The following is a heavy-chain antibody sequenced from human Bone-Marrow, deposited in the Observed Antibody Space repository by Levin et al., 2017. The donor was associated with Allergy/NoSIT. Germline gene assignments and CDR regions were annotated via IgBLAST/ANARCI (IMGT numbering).Heavy chain of an antibody. CDR1: GYSFTNYW. D-gene: IGHD3-16*01. J-gene: IGHJ6*03. V-gene: IGHV5-51*01. CDR2: INPGDSDT. CDR3: ARRNSIMIAFGGLQGLLKSSPPQHYYYYMDV. Sequence: GGSLRLSCKGSGYSFTNYWIGWVRQMPGKGLEWLGIINPGDSDTRYSPSFQGQVTISADKSISTAYLQWNSLKASDTAMYYCARRNSIMIAFGGLQGLLKSSPPQHYYYYMDVWGKGTTVTVSS.